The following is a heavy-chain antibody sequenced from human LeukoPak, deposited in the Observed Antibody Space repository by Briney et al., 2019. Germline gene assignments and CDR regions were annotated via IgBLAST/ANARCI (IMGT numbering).Heavy chain of an antibody. D-gene: IGHD3-10*02. V-gene: IGHV3-48*03. CDR3: ARDRGINMLYYFDY. CDR1: GFTFSSYE. CDR2: ISSSGSTI. Sequence: GGSLRLSCAASGFTFSSYEMNWVRQAPGKGLEWVSYISSSGSTIYYADSVKGRFTISRDNAKNSLYLQMNSLRAEDTAVYYCARDRGINMLYYFDYWGQGTLVTVSS. J-gene: IGHJ4*02.